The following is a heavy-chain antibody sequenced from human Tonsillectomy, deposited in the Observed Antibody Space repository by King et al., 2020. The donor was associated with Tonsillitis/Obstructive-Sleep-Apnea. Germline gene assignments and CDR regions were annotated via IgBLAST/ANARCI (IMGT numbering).Heavy chain of an antibody. CDR1: GFTFSSYG. J-gene: IGHJ4*02. CDR2: IWYDGSNK. CDR3: ARDDRYCSSSSCYGDYFEY. D-gene: IGHD2-2*01. Sequence: VQLVESGGGVVQPGRSLRLSCAASGFTFSSYGMHWVRQAPGKGLEWGAVIWYDGSNKYYADSVKGRFTISRDNSKNTLYLQMNSLRAEDTAVYYCARDDRYCSSSSCYGDYFEYWGQGTLVTVSS. V-gene: IGHV3-33*01.